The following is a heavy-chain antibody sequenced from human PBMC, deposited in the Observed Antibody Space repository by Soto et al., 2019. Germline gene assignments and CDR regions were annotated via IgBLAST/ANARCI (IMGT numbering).Heavy chain of an antibody. CDR1: GYSISSGYY. Sequence: SETLSLTCTVSGYSISSGYYWGWIRQPPGKGLEWIGSIYHSGSTYYNPSLKRRVTISVDTSKNQFSLKLSSVTAADTAVYCCARAVRGGITIFGVVIYNWFDPWGQGTLVTVSS. D-gene: IGHD3-3*01. V-gene: IGHV4-38-2*02. CDR3: ARAVRGGITIFGVVIYNWFDP. CDR2: IYHSGST. J-gene: IGHJ5*02.